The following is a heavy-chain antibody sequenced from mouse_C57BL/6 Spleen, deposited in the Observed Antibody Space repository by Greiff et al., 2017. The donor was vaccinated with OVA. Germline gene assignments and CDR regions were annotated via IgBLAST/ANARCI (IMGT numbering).Heavy chain of an antibody. CDR3: AVNYYGSSRFDY. CDR1: GYTFTSYW. Sequence: QVQLQQPGAELVKPGASVKLSCKASGYTFTSYWMHWVKQRPGQGLEWIGMIHPNSGSTNYNEKFKSKATLTVDKSSSTAYMQLSSLTSEDSAVYYCAVNYYGSSRFDYWGQGTTLTVSS. J-gene: IGHJ2*01. D-gene: IGHD1-1*01. V-gene: IGHV1-64*01. CDR2: IHPNSGST.